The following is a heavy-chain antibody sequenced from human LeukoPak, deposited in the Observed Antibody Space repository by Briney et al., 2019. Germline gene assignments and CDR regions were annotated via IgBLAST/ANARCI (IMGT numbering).Heavy chain of an antibody. J-gene: IGHJ6*03. CDR1: GGSISSSSYY. CDR2: IYYSGST. D-gene: IGHD3-10*01. V-gene: IGHV4-39*01. Sequence: PSETLSLTCTVSGGSISSSSYYWGWIRQPPGKGLEWIGSIYYSGSTYYNPSLKSRVTISVDTSKNQFSLKLSSVTAADTAVYYYARHLYYYGYMDVWGKGTTVTISS. CDR3: ARHLYYYGYMDV.